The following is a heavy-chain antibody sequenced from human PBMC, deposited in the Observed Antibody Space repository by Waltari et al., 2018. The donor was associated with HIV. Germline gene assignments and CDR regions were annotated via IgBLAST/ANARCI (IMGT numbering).Heavy chain of an antibody. D-gene: IGHD2-2*01. CDR3: AKDRFCTSTRCFTENDY. CDR1: GFTFSNHA. J-gene: IGHJ4*02. CDR2: ISGSGRTT. Sequence: EVQLLESGGGLAQPGGSLRLSCAASGFTFSNHAMSWVRQAPGKGLEWVSAISGSGRTTYYADSVKGRFTISRDDSKDTVYLQMNSLRADDTAVYSCAKDRFCTSTRCFTENDYWGQGTLVTVSS. V-gene: IGHV3-23*01.